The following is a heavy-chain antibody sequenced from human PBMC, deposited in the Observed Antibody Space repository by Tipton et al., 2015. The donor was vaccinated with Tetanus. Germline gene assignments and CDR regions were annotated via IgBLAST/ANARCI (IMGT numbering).Heavy chain of an antibody. Sequence: TLSLTCTVSGDSISSGNYRYNWIRQLPGKGLEWIGYIYHTGTTYYNPSFKSRVSISVDTSMSQFSLKLRSVTAADTAIYYCARYYCPSGSCRHFDFWGQGTLVTVSS. J-gene: IGHJ4*02. CDR3: ARYYCPSGSCRHFDF. V-gene: IGHV4-31*03. CDR2: IYHTGTT. D-gene: IGHD2-8*01. CDR1: GDSISSGNYR.